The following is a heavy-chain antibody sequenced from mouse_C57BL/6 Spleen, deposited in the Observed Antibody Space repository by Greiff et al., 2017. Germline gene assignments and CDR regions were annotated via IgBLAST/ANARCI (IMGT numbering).Heavy chain of an antibody. J-gene: IGHJ4*01. CDR1: GFTFSDFY. D-gene: IGHD5-2*01. CDR2: SRNKANDYTT. V-gene: IGHV7-1*01. CDR3: AREGEYLYALDY. Sequence: EVMLVESGGGLVQPGRSLRLSCATSGFTFSDFYMEWVRQAPGKGLEWIAASRNKANDYTTEYSASVKGRFIVSRDTSQSIVYLQMNALRAEDTAIYYCAREGEYLYALDYWGQGTSVTVSS.